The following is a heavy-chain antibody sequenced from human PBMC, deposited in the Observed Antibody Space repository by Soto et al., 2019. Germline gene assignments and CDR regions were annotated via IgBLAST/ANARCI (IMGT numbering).Heavy chain of an antibody. CDR2: IYSGGST. D-gene: IGHD6-13*01. J-gene: IGHJ3*02. V-gene: IGHV3-66*01. CDR3: ASSSSWYMAFDI. CDR1: GFTVSSNY. Sequence: GGSLRLSCAASGFTVSSNYMSWVRQAPGKGLEWVSVIYSGGSTYYADSVKGRFTISRDNSKNTLYLQMNSLRAEDTAVYYCASSSSWYMAFDIWGQGTMVTVSS.